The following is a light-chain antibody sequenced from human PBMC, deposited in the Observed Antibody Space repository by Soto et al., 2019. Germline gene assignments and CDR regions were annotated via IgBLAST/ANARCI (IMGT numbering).Light chain of an antibody. V-gene: IGKV3-20*01. CDR1: QSVSSY. J-gene: IGKJ1*01. CDR2: DAS. Sequence: EIVMTHTPVTLSLSPGGRATLSCRASQSVSSYLAWYQQKPGQAPRLLISDASDRATGIPDRFSGSGSGTDFTLTISRLVPEDFAVYYCQQYGDSPVTFGQGTTVDIK. CDR3: QQYGDSPVT.